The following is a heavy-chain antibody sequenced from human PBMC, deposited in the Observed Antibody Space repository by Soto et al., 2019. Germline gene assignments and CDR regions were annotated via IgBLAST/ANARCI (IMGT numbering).Heavy chain of an antibody. CDR3: ARGPNSIGCYGGDD. J-gene: IGHJ4*02. CDR2: INPNSGGT. Sequence: ASLKVSCKASGYTFTGYYMHWVRQAPGQGLEWMGWINPNSGGTNYAQKFQGRVTMTRDTSISTAYMELSRLRSDDTAVYYCARGPNSIGCYGGDDWGQGTPFTVSS. V-gene: IGHV1-2*02. CDR1: GYTFTGYY. D-gene: IGHD6-19*01.